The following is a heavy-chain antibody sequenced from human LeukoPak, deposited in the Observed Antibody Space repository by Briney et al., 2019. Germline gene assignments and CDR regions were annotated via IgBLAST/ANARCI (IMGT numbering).Heavy chain of an antibody. Sequence: SETLSLTCTVSGGSISSHYWSWIRQPPGKGLEWIGYIYYSGSTNYNPSLKSRVTISVDTSKNQFSLKLSSVTAADTAVYYCARFGILTGLDYYYYMDVWGKGTTVTVSS. CDR2: IYYSGST. J-gene: IGHJ6*03. V-gene: IGHV4-59*11. CDR3: ARFGILTGLDYYYYMDV. CDR1: GGSISSHY. D-gene: IGHD3-9*01.